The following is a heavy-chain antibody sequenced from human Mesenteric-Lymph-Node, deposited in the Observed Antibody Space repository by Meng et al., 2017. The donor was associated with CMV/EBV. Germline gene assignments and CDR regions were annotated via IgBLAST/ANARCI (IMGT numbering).Heavy chain of an antibody. CDR1: GYTFSNYG. V-gene: IGHV1-18*01. Sequence: ASVKVSCKTSGYTFSNYGVAWVRQAPGRGPEWMGWISGSNGRANYAWRLRGRVTVTTDTSTSTSYMELRSLRSDDTAVYYCARGVGRGSSLDYWGQGTLVTVSS. CDR3: ARGVGRGSSLDY. CDR2: ISGSNGRA. D-gene: IGHD1-26*01. J-gene: IGHJ4*02.